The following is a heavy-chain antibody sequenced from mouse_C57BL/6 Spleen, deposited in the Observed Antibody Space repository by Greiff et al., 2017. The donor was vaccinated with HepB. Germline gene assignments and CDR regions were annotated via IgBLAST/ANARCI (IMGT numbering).Heavy chain of an antibody. D-gene: IGHD1-1*01. CDR2: IYPSDSET. J-gene: IGHJ1*03. CDR3: ARERYYGCSPYWYFDV. V-gene: IGHV1-61*01. Sequence: QVQLQQPGAELVRPGSSVKLSCKASGYTFTSYWMDWVKQRPGQGLEWIGNIYPSDSETHYNQKFKDKATLTVDKSSSTAYMQLSSLTSEDSAVYYCARERYYGCSPYWYFDVWGTGTTVTVSS. CDR1: GYTFTSYW.